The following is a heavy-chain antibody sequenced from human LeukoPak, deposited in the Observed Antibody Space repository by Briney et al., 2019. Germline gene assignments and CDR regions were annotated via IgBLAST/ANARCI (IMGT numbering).Heavy chain of an antibody. D-gene: IGHD6-13*01. Sequence: ASVKVSCKASGYTFTSYDINWVRQATGQGLEWMGWMNPNSGNTGYAQKFQGRVTMTRNTSISTAYMELSSLRSEDTAVYYCARGRSSSWYGGNWFDPWGQGTLVTVSS. CDR2: MNPNSGNT. V-gene: IGHV1-8*01. J-gene: IGHJ5*02. CDR1: GYTFTSYD. CDR3: ARGRSSSWYGGNWFDP.